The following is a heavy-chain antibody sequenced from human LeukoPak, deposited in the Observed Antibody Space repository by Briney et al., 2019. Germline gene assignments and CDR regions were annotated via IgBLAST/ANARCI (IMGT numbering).Heavy chain of an antibody. CDR3: ARGGGLDV. J-gene: IGHJ6*02. CDR1: GFTVSSNF. CDR2: IYSGCRT. Sequence: GGSLRLSCAASGFTVSSNFMSWVRKAAGKGLEWVSVIYSGCRTYYADSVKGRFTISRDNSKNTLYLQMNSLRAEDTAVYFCARGGGLDVWGQGATVTVSS. V-gene: IGHV3-53*01. D-gene: IGHD3-16*01.